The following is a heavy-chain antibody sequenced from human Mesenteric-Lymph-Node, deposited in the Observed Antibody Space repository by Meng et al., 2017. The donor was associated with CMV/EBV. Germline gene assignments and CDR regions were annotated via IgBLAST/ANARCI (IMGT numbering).Heavy chain of an antibody. V-gene: IGHV3-21*01. D-gene: IGHD3-10*01. Sequence: GESLKISCAASGFTFSSYSMNWVRQAPGKGLEWVSSISSSSSYIYYADSVKGRFTISRDNAKNSLYLQMNSLRAEDTAVYYCARDRSTRRYMLGSGSYYNPEFDYWGQGTLVTVSS. CDR1: GFTFSSYS. J-gene: IGHJ4*02. CDR3: ARDRSTRRYMLGSGSYYNPEFDY. CDR2: ISSSSSYI.